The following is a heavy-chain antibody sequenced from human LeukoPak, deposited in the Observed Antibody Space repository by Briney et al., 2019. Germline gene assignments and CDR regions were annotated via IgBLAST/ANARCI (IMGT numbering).Heavy chain of an antibody. J-gene: IGHJ4*02. CDR2: INPNSGGT. CDR3: ARGYAYCGGDCYFDY. V-gene: IGHV1-2*02. D-gene: IGHD2-21*02. CDR1: GYTFTGYY. Sequence: GASVKVSCKASGYTFTGYYMHWVRQAPGQGLEWMGWINPNSGGTNYAQKFQGRVTMTRDTSISTAYMELSRLRSDDTAVYYCARGYAYCGGDCYFDYWGQGTLVTVSS.